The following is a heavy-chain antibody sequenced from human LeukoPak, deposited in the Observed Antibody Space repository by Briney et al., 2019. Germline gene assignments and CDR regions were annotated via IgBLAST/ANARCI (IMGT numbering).Heavy chain of an antibody. CDR1: GFTFSDYT. CDR3: AREGYYDSSGYYSGENSLPDY. CDR2: ISGSGGST. V-gene: IGHV3-23*01. D-gene: IGHD3-22*01. Sequence: GGSLRLSCAASGFTFSDYTMNWVRQAPGKGLEWLSAISGSGGSTYYADSVKGRFTISRDNSKNTLYLQMNSLRAEDTAVYYCAREGYYDSSGYYSGENSLPDYWGQGTLVTVSS. J-gene: IGHJ4*02.